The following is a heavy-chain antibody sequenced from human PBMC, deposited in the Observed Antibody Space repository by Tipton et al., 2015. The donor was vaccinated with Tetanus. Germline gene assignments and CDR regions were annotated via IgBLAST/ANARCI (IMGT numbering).Heavy chain of an antibody. CDR3: AREGSGGGFDY. CDR2: ISTTGHST. D-gene: IGHD3-16*01. V-gene: IGHV3-21*01. Sequence: SLRLSCATSGFTFSSHAMTWVRQAPGKGLEWVSSISTTGHSTFYAASVKGRFTISRDNAQSSLFLQMNSLKAEDTALYYCAREGSGGGFDYWGEGSLVTVSS. J-gene: IGHJ4*02. CDR1: GFTFSSHA.